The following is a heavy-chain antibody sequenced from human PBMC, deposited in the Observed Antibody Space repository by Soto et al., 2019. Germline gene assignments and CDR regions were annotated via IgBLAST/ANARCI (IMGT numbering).Heavy chain of an antibody. D-gene: IGHD1-26*01. V-gene: IGHV3-74*01. CDR1: GFTFSNSW. Sequence: LRLSCAASGFTFSNSWMHWVRQAPGKGLVWGSYINSDGSTTTYADSVKGRFTISRDNAKNTVYLQITSLTAEDTAVYYCARDRSYTTDYWGQGXLVTVYS. CDR3: ARDRSYTTDY. J-gene: IGHJ4*02. CDR2: INSDGSTT.